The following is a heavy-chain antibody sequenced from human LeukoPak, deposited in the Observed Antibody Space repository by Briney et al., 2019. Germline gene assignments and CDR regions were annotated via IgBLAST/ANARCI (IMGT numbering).Heavy chain of an antibody. D-gene: IGHD3-3*01. V-gene: IGHV4-4*02. CDR2: MYLSGTT. Sequence: SETLSLTCTVSGDSINSLDLWSWVRQPPGKGLEWIGEMYLSGTTHSNPSVKSRVTISIDKSKNQFFLNLSSVTAADTAVYYCASGGYDFWSGYYAPFDYWGQGTLVTVSS. J-gene: IGHJ4*02. CDR3: ASGGYDFWSGYYAPFDY. CDR1: GDSINSLDL.